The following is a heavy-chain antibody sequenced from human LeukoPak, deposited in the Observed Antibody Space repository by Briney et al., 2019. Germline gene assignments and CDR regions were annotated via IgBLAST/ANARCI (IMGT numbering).Heavy chain of an antibody. CDR2: IYPTGNT. J-gene: IGHJ5*02. Sequence: SETLSLTCTVSGGSISNYYWTWIRQSAGRGLEWIGRIYPTGNTNYNPSLKSRVTMSVDTSKNQFSLELTSVTAADTAVYYCARSEPPYYYGSGSYYKGDSWFDPWGQGTLVTVSS. V-gene: IGHV4-4*07. CDR1: GGSISNYY. CDR3: ARSEPPYYYGSGSYYKGDSWFDP. D-gene: IGHD3-10*01.